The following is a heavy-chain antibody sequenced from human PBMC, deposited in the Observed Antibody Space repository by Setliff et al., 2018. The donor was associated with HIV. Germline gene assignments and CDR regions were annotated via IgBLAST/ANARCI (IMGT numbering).Heavy chain of an antibody. CDR1: GFTFSSYW. V-gene: IGHV3-74*01. CDR3: ARGYCSTNSCYVSDY. D-gene: IGHD2-2*01. J-gene: IGHJ4*02. Sequence: GGSLRLSCAASGFTFSSYWMHWVRQAPGKGLVWVSCINNDGSSTNYADSVKGRLTVSRDNAKNTLYLQMNSLRAEDTAVYYCARGYCSTNSCYVSDYWGQGTLVTVSS. CDR2: INNDGSST.